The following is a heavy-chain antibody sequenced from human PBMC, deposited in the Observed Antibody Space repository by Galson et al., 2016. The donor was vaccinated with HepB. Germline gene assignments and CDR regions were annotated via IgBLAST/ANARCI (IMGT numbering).Heavy chain of an antibody. CDR2: ISHDGINA. J-gene: IGHJ4*02. D-gene: IGHD4-17*01. Sequence: SLRLSCAASGFIFNSHTMHWVRQETPGKGLEWVASISHDGINAKYADSVRGRFTISRDNSKNSVYLQMSSLRAEDTAIYYCAKDAAVTLPGVYFEFWGQGT. CDR1: GFIFNSHT. CDR3: AKDAAVTLPGVYFEF. V-gene: IGHV3-30*18.